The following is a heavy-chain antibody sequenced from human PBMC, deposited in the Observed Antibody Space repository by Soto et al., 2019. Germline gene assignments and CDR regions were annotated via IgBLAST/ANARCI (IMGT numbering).Heavy chain of an antibody. D-gene: IGHD5-18*01. V-gene: IGHV5-51*01. CDR3: ARFVVDKAMRGGMDV. CDR2: IYPGDSDT. J-gene: IGHJ6*02. Sequence: PGESLKISCKGSGYSFTSYWIGWVRQMPGKGLEWMGIIYPGDSDTRYSPAFQGQVAISPDKYISTAYLQCSSLKASDTAMYYCARFVVDKAMRGGMDVWGQGTQVPVSS. CDR1: GYSFTSYW.